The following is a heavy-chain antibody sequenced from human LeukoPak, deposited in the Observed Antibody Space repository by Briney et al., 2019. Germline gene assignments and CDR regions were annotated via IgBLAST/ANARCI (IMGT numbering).Heavy chain of an antibody. V-gene: IGHV1-46*01. J-gene: IGHJ4*02. Sequence: ASVKISCKASGYTFTRNYMHWVRQAPGQGLEWMGVIHPSGSSTNYAQKFQGRVTMTKDTSTSTVYIELSSLRSEGTAVYYCARMDMDTAMVTNYLDHWGQGTLVTVSS. CDR3: ARMDMDTAMVTNYLDH. D-gene: IGHD5-18*01. CDR2: IHPSGSST. CDR1: GYTFTRNY.